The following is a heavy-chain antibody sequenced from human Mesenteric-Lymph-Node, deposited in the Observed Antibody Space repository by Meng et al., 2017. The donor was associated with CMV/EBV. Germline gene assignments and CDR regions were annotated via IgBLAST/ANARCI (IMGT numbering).Heavy chain of an antibody. CDR3: ASLQVGHYDSSGYYYVDY. CDR2: ISVSGGST. D-gene: IGHD3-22*01. V-gene: IGHV3-23*01. CDR1: GYTVSGRY. Sequence: GESLKISCAISGYTVSGRYMSWVRQAPGKGLEWVSAISVSGGSTYYADSVKGRFTISRDNSKNTLYLQMNSLRAEDTAVYYCASLQVGHYDSSGYYYVDYWGQGTLVTVSS. J-gene: IGHJ4*02.